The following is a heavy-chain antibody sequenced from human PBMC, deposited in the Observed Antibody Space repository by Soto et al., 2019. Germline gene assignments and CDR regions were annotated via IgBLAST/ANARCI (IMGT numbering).Heavy chain of an antibody. CDR1: GFTFNDYA. V-gene: IGHV3-23*01. J-gene: IGHJ4*02. D-gene: IGHD6-19*01. CDR2: ISGSGGHS. CDR3: AKDCRRLAVTGSAFDS. Sequence: PGGSLRLSCAASGFTFNDYAMAWVRQAPGQGLEWVSSISGSGGHSSYVDSVRGRFTISRDNVNNILSLDMSDLRAEDTALYYCAKDCRRLAVTGSAFDSWGQGALVTVSS.